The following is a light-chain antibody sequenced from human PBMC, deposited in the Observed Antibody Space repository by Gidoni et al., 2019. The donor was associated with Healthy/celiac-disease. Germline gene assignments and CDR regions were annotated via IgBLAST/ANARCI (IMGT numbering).Light chain of an antibody. CDR2: DVS. Sequence: QSALTQPASVSGSPGQSTTLSCTGTSSDVGGYNYVPWYQQHPGKAPKLMIYDVSNRPSGVSNRFSGSKSGNTASLTISGLQAEDEADYYCSSYTSSSTHYVFGTGTKVTVL. J-gene: IGLJ1*01. CDR3: SSYTSSSTHYV. CDR1: SSDVGGYNY. V-gene: IGLV2-14*01.